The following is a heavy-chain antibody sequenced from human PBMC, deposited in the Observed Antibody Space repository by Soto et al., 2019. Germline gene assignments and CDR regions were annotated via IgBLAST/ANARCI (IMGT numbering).Heavy chain of an antibody. D-gene: IGHD2-2*01. CDR3: ARLFCSSTSCRWFDP. CDR1: GYTLTTYG. Sequence: QVLLVQSGAEVKKPGAPVKVSCKASGYTLTTYGLAWVRQAPGQGLEWMGWITGYNGNTNYAQKFHGRLTMTTDTSTNTASLELRSLRSDDTAVYYCARLFCSSTSCRWFDPWGQGTLVTVSS. J-gene: IGHJ5*02. CDR2: ITGYNGNT. V-gene: IGHV1-18*04.